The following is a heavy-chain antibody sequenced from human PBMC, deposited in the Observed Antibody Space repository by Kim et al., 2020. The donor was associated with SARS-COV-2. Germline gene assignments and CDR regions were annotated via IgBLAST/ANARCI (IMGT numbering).Heavy chain of an antibody. CDR3: ARDSTMVRPGDY. CDR2: ISSSSSYI. D-gene: IGHD3-10*01. Sequence: GGSLRLSCAASGFTFSSYSMNWVRQAPGKGLEWVSSISSSSSYIYYADSVKGRFTISRDNAKNSLYLQMNSLRAEDTAVYYCARDSTMVRPGDYWGQGTLVTVSS. V-gene: IGHV3-21*01. J-gene: IGHJ4*02. CDR1: GFTFSSYS.